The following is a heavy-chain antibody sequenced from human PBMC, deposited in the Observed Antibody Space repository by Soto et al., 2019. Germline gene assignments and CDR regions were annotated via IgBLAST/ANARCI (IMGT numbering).Heavy chain of an antibody. V-gene: IGHV2-5*02. CDR3: ALTDYYDSSGRFDY. D-gene: IGHD3-22*01. Sequence: QITLKESGPTLVKPTQTLTLTCTFSGLSLSTSGAGVGWIRQPPGKALEWLALIYWDDDKRYSPSLKSRLTITKDTSKNQVVLTMTNLDPVDTATYYCALTDYYDSSGRFDYWGQGTLVTVSS. CDR1: GLSLSTSGAG. CDR2: IYWDDDK. J-gene: IGHJ4*02.